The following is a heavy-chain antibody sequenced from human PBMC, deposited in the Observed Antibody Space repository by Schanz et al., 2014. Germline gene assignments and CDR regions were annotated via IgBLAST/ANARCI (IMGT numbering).Heavy chain of an antibody. J-gene: IGHJ4*02. CDR2: ISGSGAST. V-gene: IGHV3-23*01. CDR1: GFSFSSYA. CDR3: VRDELLWFGEGFSLDY. D-gene: IGHD3-10*01. Sequence: EVQLLESGGGLVQPGGSLRLSCATSGFSFSSYAINWVRQAPGKGLEWVSGISGSGASTYYADSVKGRFTISRDNSNKTVDLQMNSLRAEDTALYDCVRDELLWFGEGFSLDYWGQGALVTVSS.